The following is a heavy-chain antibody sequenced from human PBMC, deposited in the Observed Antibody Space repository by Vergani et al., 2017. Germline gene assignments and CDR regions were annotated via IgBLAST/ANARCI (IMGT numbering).Heavy chain of an antibody. J-gene: IGHJ4*02. V-gene: IGHV4-34*01. Sequence: QVQLQQWGAGLLKPSETLSLTCAVYGGSFSGYYWSWIRQPPGKGLEWIGEINHSGSTNYNPSLKSRVTISVDTSKNQFSLKLSSVTAADTAVYYCARNGHYGSGAAVLYWGQGTLVTVSS. CDR3: ARNGHYGSGAAVLY. CDR1: GGSFSGYY. CDR2: INHSGST. D-gene: IGHD3-10*01.